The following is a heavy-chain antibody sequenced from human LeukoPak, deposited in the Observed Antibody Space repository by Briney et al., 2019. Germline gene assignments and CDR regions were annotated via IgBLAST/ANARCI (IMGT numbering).Heavy chain of an antibody. CDR2: INPNSGDT. J-gene: IGHJ4*02. CDR1: GGTFSSYA. V-gene: IGHV1-2*06. D-gene: IGHD2-2*01. CDR3: ARDYCSSTSCLFDY. Sequence: ASVKVSCKASGGTFSSYAISWVRQAPGQGLEWMGRINPNSGDTNYAQKFQGRFTMTRDTSISTAYMELSRLRSDDTAVYYCARDYCSSTSCLFDYWGQGTLVTVSS.